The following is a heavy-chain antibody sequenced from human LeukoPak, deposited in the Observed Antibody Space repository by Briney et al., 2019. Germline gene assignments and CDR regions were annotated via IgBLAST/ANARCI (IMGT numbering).Heavy chain of an antibody. CDR2: IIPIFGTT. Sequence: SVTVSCKSSGDSFGSYSFSWVRLAPGQGLEWMGVIIPIFGTTKYAQKFQGRVTITTDESTSTAYMALSSLRSEDTAVYYCARDLYFTHGICYSPGAFDVWGQGSMAT. J-gene: IGHJ3*01. CDR1: GDSFGSYS. V-gene: IGHV1-69*05. D-gene: IGHD2-8*01. CDR3: ARDLYFTHGICYSPGAFDV.